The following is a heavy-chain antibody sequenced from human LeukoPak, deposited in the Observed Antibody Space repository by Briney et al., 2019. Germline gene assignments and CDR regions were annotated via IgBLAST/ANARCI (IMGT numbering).Heavy chain of an antibody. CDR1: GYTFTGYY. Sequence: ASVKVSCKASGYTFTGYYMHWVRQAPGQGLEWMGWINPNSGGTNYAQKFQGRVSMTRDTSFSTAYMELSRLRSDDTALYYCARDLGRESDYWGQGTLVTVSS. V-gene: IGHV1-2*02. D-gene: IGHD3-16*01. J-gene: IGHJ4*02. CDR3: ARDLGRESDY. CDR2: INPNSGGT.